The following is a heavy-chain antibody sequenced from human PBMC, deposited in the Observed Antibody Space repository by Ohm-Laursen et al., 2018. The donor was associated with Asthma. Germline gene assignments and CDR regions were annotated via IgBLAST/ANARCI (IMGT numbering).Heavy chain of an antibody. CDR3: SRERFDP. V-gene: IGHV3-74*01. Sequence: LRLSCAASGFTFNNYWMHWLRQAPGKGLEWVSRIKTDGTSTSYADSVKGRFTISRDNAKNTVYLQMNSLRGEDTAVYYCSRERFDPWGQGTLVTVSS. CDR1: GFTFNNYW. J-gene: IGHJ5*02. CDR2: IKTDGTST.